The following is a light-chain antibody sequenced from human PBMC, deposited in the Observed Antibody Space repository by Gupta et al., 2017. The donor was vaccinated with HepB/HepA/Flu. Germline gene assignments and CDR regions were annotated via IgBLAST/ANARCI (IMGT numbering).Light chain of an antibody. CDR3: QQSDSIPYT. CDR1: QGISNF. Sequence: DIQITQSPSSLSASVGDRVTITCRASQGISNFLNWYQQRPGKAPKVLIYSASNLQSGVPSRFIGSDSGTDFTLTISGLELEDFATYYCQQSDSIPYTFGRGTTMEIK. J-gene: IGKJ2*01. V-gene: IGKV1-39*01. CDR2: SAS.